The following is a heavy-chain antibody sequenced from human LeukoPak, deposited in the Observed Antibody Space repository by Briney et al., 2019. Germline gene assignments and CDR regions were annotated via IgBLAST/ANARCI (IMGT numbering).Heavy chain of an antibody. J-gene: IGHJ5*02. Sequence: SETLSLTCTVSGGSISSSSYYWGWIRQPPGKGLEWIGSIYYSGSTYYNPSLKSRVTISVDTSKNQFSLKLSSVTAADTAVYYCARPNCSGGSCYSDANWFDPWGQGTLVTVSS. CDR2: IYYSGST. D-gene: IGHD2-15*01. CDR3: ARPNCSGGSCYSDANWFDP. V-gene: IGHV4-39*07. CDR1: GGSISSSSYY.